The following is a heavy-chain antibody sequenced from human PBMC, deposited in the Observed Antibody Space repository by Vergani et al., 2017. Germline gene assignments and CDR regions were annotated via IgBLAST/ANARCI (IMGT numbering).Heavy chain of an antibody. D-gene: IGHD3-9*01. CDR2: ISSSSSYI. V-gene: IGHV3-21*01. Sequence: EVQLVESGGGLVKPGGSLRLSCAASGFTLSSYSMNWVRQAPGKGLEWVSSISSSSSYIDYADSVKGRVTIYRDNAKNSLYLQMNSLRAEDPAVYYCARDPYYGILTGYPSAFDYWGQGTLVTVSS. CDR1: GFTLSSYS. J-gene: IGHJ4*02. CDR3: ARDPYYGILTGYPSAFDY.